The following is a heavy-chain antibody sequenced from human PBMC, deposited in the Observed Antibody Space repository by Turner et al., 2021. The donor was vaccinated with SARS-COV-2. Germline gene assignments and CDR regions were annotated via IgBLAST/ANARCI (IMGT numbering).Heavy chain of an antibody. CDR3: ARDYGDYDFDY. CDR2: IYSGGST. CDR1: GFTVSSNY. D-gene: IGHD4-17*01. Sequence: EVQLEESGGGLIQPGGSLRLSCAASGFTVSSNYMSWVRQVPGKGLEWVSVIYSGGSTYYTDSVKGRFTISRDNSKNTLYLQMNSLRAEDTAVYYCARDYGDYDFDYWGQGTLVTVSS. V-gene: IGHV3-53*01. J-gene: IGHJ4*02.